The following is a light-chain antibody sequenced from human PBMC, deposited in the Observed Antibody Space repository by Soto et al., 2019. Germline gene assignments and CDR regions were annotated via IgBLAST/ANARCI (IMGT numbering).Light chain of an antibody. CDR3: QQLHSYPIT. Sequence: DIQLTQSPSLLSASVGDRVTISCRASQDMSTYVAWYQQKPGEAPKLLIYGASTLRSGVPSRFSGSESGAVFTLTISSLQPEDFATYYCQQLHSYPITFGQGTRLEIK. CDR1: QDMSTY. V-gene: IGKV1-9*01. CDR2: GAS. J-gene: IGKJ5*01.